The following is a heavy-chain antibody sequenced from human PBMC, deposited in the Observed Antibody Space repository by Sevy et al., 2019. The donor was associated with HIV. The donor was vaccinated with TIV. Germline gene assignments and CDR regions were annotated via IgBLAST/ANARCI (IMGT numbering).Heavy chain of an antibody. CDR1: GYTLTELS. J-gene: IGHJ4*02. CDR3: ATTKDYYDSSGYPFDY. V-gene: IGHV1-24*01. CDR2: FDPEDGET. D-gene: IGHD3-22*01. Sequence: ASVKVSCKVSGYTLTELSMHWLRQAPGKGLEWVGSFDPEDGETVYEHNFQGRVSMTEDTSTDTAYMEVISLKFEDTPVYYCATTKDYYDSSGYPFDYWGQGTLVTVSS.